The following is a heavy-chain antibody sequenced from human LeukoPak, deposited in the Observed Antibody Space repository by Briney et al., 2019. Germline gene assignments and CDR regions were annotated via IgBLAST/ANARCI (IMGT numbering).Heavy chain of an antibody. J-gene: IGHJ4*02. CDR3: AKGQYSGYVSQPDY. CDR1: GFKFDDYA. Sequence: PGRSLRLSCAAAGFKFDDYAMHWVRQTPGKGLQWVSGISWSGGGKGYEDSVKGRFTISRDNAKNSLFLEMNTVRSEDTAIYYCAKGQYSGYVSQPDYWGQGTLVTVSS. CDR2: ISWSGGGK. D-gene: IGHD5-12*01. V-gene: IGHV3-9*01.